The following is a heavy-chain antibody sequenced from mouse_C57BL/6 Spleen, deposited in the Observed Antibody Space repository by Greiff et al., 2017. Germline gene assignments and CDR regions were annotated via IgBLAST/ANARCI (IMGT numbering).Heavy chain of an antibody. CDR3: ARYEGDYVGYWYFDV. CDR1: GYTFTSYG. Sequence: QVQLQQSGAELARPGASVKLSCKASGYTFTSYGISWVKQRTGQGLEWIGEIYPRSGNTYYNEKFKGKATLTADKSSSTAYMELRSLTSEDSAVYFCARYEGDYVGYWYFDVWGTGTTVTVSS. D-gene: IGHD2-3*01. J-gene: IGHJ1*03. V-gene: IGHV1-81*01. CDR2: IYPRSGNT.